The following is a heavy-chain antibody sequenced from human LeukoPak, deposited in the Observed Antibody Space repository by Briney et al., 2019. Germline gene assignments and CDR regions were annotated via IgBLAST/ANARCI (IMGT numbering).Heavy chain of an antibody. D-gene: IGHD4-17*01. CDR1: GYTFTSYA. V-gene: IGHV1-3*01. CDR3: ARGRITRLTTVTTGWFDP. J-gene: IGHJ5*02. CDR2: INAGNGNT. Sequence: PGASVKVSCKASGYTFTSYAMHWVRQAPGQRLEWMGWINAGNGNTKYSQKFQGRVTITRDTSASTAYMELSSLRSEDTAVYYCARGRITRLTTVTTGWFDPCGQGTLVTVSS.